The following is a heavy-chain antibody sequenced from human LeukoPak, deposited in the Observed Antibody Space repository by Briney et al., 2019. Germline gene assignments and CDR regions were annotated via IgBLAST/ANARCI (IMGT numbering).Heavy chain of an antibody. J-gene: IGHJ4*02. CDR2: ISSSGSTI. CDR1: GFTFGDHA. CDR3: VVVVAATVFDY. Sequence: GGSLRLSCTASGFTFGDHAMNWVRQAPGKGLEWVSYISSSGSTIYYADSVKGRFTISRDNAKNSLYLQMNSLRAEDTAVYYCVVVVAATVFDYWGQGTLVTVSS. V-gene: IGHV3-48*03. D-gene: IGHD2-15*01.